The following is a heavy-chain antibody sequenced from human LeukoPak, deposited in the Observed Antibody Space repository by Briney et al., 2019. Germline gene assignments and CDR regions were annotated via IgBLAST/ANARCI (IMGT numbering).Heavy chain of an antibody. Sequence: GGSLRLSCAASGFTFSSYEMNWVRQAPGKGLEWVSYISSSGSTIYYADSVKGRFTISRDNAKNSLYLQMNSLRAEDTAVYYCASSGGSGWYYWGQGTLVTVSS. D-gene: IGHD6-19*01. CDR1: GFTFSSYE. V-gene: IGHV3-48*03. CDR3: ASSGGSGWYY. CDR2: ISSSGSTI. J-gene: IGHJ4*02.